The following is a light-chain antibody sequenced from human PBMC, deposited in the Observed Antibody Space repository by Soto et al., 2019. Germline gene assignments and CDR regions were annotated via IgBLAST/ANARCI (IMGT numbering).Light chain of an antibody. Sequence: NFMLTQPHSVSESPGKTVTISCTRSSGSIASNYVQWYQQRPGSAPTTVIYEDNQRPSGVPDRFSGSIDSSSSSASLTISGLKTEDEADYYCQSYDSSSWVFGGGTQLTVL. CDR1: SGSIASNY. J-gene: IGLJ3*02. CDR2: EDN. V-gene: IGLV6-57*04. CDR3: QSYDSSSWV.